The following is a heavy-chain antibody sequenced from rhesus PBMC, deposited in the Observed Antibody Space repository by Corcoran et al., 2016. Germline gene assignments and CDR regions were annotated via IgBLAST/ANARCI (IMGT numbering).Heavy chain of an antibody. CDR3: SKDLQYGAFDF. J-gene: IGHJ3*01. Sequence: QVLLVQPGAEGTKPGSSLQVSGKALGHPFTDYYIHWVRQAPRQGIEWMGWINPYNGNTKYAQKFQGRVTISRDISKNTVFLQMNSLRVEDTAMYYCSKDLQYGAFDFWGQGLRVTVSP. CDR1: GHPFTDYY. V-gene: IGHV1S2*01. CDR2: INPYNGNT. D-gene: IGHD2-15*01.